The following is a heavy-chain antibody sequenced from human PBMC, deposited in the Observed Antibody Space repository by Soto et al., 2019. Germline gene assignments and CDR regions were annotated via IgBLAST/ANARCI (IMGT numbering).Heavy chain of an antibody. Sequence: EVQLVESGGGLVQPGGSLRLSCTASGFIVSNTYVNWVRQAPGKGLEWVSVISNRGDTHYADSVRGRFSLSRDVSDNTLHLHMNNLRVEDTAVYYCAREPRYCRGGSCSITGDAYDIWGQGTMATVSS. CDR3: AREPRYCRGGSCSITGDAYDI. CDR2: ISNRGDT. V-gene: IGHV3-66*01. CDR1: GFIVSNTY. D-gene: IGHD2-15*01. J-gene: IGHJ3*02.